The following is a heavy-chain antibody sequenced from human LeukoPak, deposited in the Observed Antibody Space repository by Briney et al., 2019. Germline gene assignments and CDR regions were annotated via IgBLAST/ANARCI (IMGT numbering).Heavy chain of an antibody. CDR2: INPNRGCT. CDR1: GYTFTGYY. V-gene: IGHV1-2*02. CDR3: ERFYDSSGYPAEYFQH. D-gene: IGHD3-22*01. Sequence: GASVNVSRKSSGYTFTGYYMHWLRQAPGQGLEWMGWINPNRGCTNYAQKFQGRVTMIRDTSISTAYMELSRLRSDDTAVYYCERFYDSSGYPAEYFQHWGQGTLVTVSP. J-gene: IGHJ1*01.